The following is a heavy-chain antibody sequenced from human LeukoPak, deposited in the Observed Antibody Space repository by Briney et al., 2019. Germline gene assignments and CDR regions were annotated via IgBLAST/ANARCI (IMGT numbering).Heavy chain of an antibody. J-gene: IGHJ5*02. D-gene: IGHD2-15*01. CDR2: FDPEDGET. CDR1: GYTLTELS. CDR3: ATVRIGWFDP. V-gene: IGHV1-24*01. Sequence: RRASVKVSCKVYGYTLTELSMHWVRQAPGKGLEWMGGFDPEDGETIYAQKFQGRVTMTEDTSTDTAYMELSSLRSEDTAVYYCATVRIGWFDPWGQGTLVTVSS.